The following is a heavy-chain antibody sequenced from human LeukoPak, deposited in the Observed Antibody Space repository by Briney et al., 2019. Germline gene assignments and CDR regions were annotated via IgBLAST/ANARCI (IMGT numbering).Heavy chain of an antibody. Sequence: SETLSLTCTVSGGSISSYYWSWIRQPAGTGLEWIGRIYTSGSTNYNPSLKPPVTMSVDTSKNQFSPDLTSVTAAHPAVYYCTRDYGENYYYYYMDVWGKGTPVTVSS. CDR2: IYTSGST. J-gene: IGHJ6*03. CDR1: GGSISSYY. CDR3: TRDYGENYYYYYMDV. D-gene: IGHD4-17*01. V-gene: IGHV4-4*07.